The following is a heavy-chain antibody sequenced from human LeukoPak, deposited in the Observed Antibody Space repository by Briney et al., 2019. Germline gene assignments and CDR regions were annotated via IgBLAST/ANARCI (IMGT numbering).Heavy chain of an antibody. D-gene: IGHD5-24*01. CDR2: IYYSGST. Sequence: KASETLSLTCTVSGGSISSYYWSWIRQPPGKGLEWIGYIYYSGSTNYNPSLKSRVTISVDTSKNQFSLKLSSVTAADTAVYYCARLRDGYNLIDYWGQGTLVTVSS. V-gene: IGHV4-59*08. CDR1: GGSISSYY. J-gene: IGHJ4*02. CDR3: ARLRDGYNLIDY.